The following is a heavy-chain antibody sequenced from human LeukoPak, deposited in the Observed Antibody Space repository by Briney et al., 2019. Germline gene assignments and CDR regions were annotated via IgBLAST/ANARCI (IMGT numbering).Heavy chain of an antibody. Sequence: PSETLSLTCTVSGGSISSYYWSWIRQPPGKGLEWIGYIYYSGSTNYNPSLKSRVTISVDTSKNQFSLKLSSVTAADTAVYYCARGEITMVRGVIPLDYWGQGTLVTVSS. CDR1: GGSISSYY. J-gene: IGHJ4*02. CDR2: IYYSGST. V-gene: IGHV4-59*08. CDR3: ARGEITMVRGVIPLDY. D-gene: IGHD3-10*01.